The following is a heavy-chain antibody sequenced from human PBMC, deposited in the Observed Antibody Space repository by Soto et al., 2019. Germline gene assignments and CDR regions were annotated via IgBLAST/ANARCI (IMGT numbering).Heavy chain of an antibody. V-gene: IGHV3-23*01. Sequence: GGSLRLSCAASGFTFSSYAMSWVRQAPGKGLEWVSAISGSGGSTYYADSVKGRFTISRDNSKNTLYLQMNSLRAEDTAVYYCANSHYYDSSGYYAFDIWGQGTMVTVSS. CDR1: GFTFSSYA. CDR2: ISGSGGST. D-gene: IGHD3-22*01. J-gene: IGHJ3*02. CDR3: ANSHYYDSSGYYAFDI.